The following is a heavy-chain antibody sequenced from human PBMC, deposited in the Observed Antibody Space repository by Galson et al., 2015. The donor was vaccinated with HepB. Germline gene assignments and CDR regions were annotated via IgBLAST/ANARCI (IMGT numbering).Heavy chain of an antibody. J-gene: IGHJ5*02. Sequence: CKASGYTFTGYHMHWVRQAPGPGPEWMGRINPNSGGTNYAQKLQGRVTITRDKSISTAYMELSRLTSDDTAVYYCARWDYYGSGSYHKPYKNPFDPWGQGTLVTVSS. CDR1: GYTFTGYH. CDR2: INPNSGGT. CDR3: ARWDYYGSGSYHKPYKNPFDP. V-gene: IGHV1-2*06. D-gene: IGHD3-10*01.